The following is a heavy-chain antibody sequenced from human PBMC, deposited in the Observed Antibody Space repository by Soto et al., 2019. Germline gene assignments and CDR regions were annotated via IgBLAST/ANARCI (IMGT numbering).Heavy chain of an antibody. V-gene: IGHV1-69*13. CDR2: IIPIFDTT. D-gene: IGHD2-15*01. J-gene: IGHJ4*02. CDR3: SRAGRRGGSLTSPRTFDY. Sequence: SVKVSCKASGGTFSSYAIHWVRQAPGQGLEWMGGIIPIFDTTNYARKFQGRVTINADESTSTAYMELSSLRYEDTAVYYCSRAGRRGGSLTSPRTFDYWGQGTLVTVSS. CDR1: GGTFSSYA.